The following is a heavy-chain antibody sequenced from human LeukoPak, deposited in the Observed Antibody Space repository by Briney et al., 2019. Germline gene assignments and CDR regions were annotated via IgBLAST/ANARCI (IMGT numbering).Heavy chain of an antibody. CDR2: LYSGGGT. Sequence: GGALRVSCVASGFTVSNTYMSWVRQAPGKGREWVSLLYSGGGTYSADSVKGRFTISRDISKKTLYLQMKTARDQETAVYYCLGECSSYLGGYYYYGRDVWGQGTTVTVSS. J-gene: IGHJ6*02. V-gene: IGHV3-53*01. CDR3: LGECSSYLGGYYYYGRDV. CDR1: GFTVSNTY. D-gene: IGHD2-2*01.